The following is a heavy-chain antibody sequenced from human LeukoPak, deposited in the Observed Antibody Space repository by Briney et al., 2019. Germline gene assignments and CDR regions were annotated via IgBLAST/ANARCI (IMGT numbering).Heavy chain of an antibody. J-gene: IGHJ4*02. CDR3: ARDLVGTTGY. D-gene: IGHD1-1*01. Sequence: GGSLRLSCAASGFTFSSYSMNWVRQAPGKGLEWASSISSSSSYIYYADSVKGRFTISRDNAKNSLYLQMNSLRAEDTAVYYCARDLVGTTGYWGQGTLVTVSS. CDR1: GFTFSSYS. V-gene: IGHV3-21*01. CDR2: ISSSSSYI.